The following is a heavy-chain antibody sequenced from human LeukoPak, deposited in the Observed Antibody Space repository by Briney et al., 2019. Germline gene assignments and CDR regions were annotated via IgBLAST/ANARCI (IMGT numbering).Heavy chain of an antibody. D-gene: IGHD5-24*01. CDR2: TNQDGSDK. J-gene: IGHJ3*02. CDR1: GFTLSIYW. V-gene: IGHV3-7*05. CDR3: ARGFDGYYGFDI. Sequence: GGSLRLSCEASGFTLSIYWMSWVRQAPGKGLEWVANTNQDGSDKYYVDSVKGRFTISRDNGKKALHLQMSSLRVEDTAVYHCARGFDGYYGFDIWGQGTMVTVSS.